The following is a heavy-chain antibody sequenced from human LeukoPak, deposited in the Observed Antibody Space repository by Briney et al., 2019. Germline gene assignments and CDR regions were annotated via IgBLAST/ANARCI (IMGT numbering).Heavy chain of an antibody. Sequence: GGSLRLSCAASGFTFSSYSMNWVRQAPGKGLEWVSSISSSSSYIYYADSVKGRFTISRDNAKNSLYLQMNSLRAEDTAVYYCARVGPTTGDYWGQEPWSPSPQ. J-gene: IGHJ4*01. CDR3: ARVGPTTGDY. CDR1: GFTFSSYS. V-gene: IGHV3-21*01. CDR2: ISSSSSYI. D-gene: IGHD4-17*01.